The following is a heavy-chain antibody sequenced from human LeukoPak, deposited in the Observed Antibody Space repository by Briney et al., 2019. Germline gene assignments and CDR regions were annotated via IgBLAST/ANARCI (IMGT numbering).Heavy chain of an antibody. J-gene: IGHJ4*02. V-gene: IGHV3-48*04. CDR2: ISSSGNTI. Sequence: GGSLRLSCAASGFTFSSYIMNWVRQAPGKGLEWVSYISSSGNTIDYADSVKGRFTISRDNAKNSLYLQMVSLRAEDTAVYYCARLRGYSYGYGDYWGQGTLVTVSS. D-gene: IGHD5-18*01. CDR3: ARLRGYSYGYGDY. CDR1: GFTFSSYI.